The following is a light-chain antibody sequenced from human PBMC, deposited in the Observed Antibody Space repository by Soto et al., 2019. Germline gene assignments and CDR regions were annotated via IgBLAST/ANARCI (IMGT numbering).Light chain of an antibody. CDR2: DVI. Sequence: SAPTQPASLSGSPWQAIAISCTGTSSEGGGYKYISLYQQHPGKAPKLILCDVINRPSGVSDRFSGSNSGNTASLTISGLQTEDEADYYCSSYTTSSTYVFGTGTKVTVL. CDR1: SSEGGGYKY. CDR3: SSYTTSSTYV. V-gene: IGLV2-14*01. J-gene: IGLJ1*01.